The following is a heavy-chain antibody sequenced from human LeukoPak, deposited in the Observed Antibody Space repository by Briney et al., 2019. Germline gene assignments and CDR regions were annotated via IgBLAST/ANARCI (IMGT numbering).Heavy chain of an antibody. CDR1: GGSISDFY. CDR2: IYCSGST. V-gene: IGHV4-59*01. J-gene: IGHJ4*02. CDR3: ARVKQGTAMVDY. D-gene: IGHD5-18*01. Sequence: PSETLSLTCTVSGGSISDFYWSWIRQPPGKGLEWIGYIYCSGSTTYNPSLNSRVTMAVDTSKNQFSLKLSSVTAADSAVYYCARVKQGTAMVDYWGPGTLVTVSS.